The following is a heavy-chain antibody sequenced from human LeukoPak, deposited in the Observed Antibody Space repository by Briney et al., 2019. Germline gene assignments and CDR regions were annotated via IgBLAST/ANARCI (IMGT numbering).Heavy chain of an antibody. Sequence: GGSLRLSCAASGFTFSSYWMSWVRQAPGKGLEWVANIKGDGSERYYVDSVKGRFTISRDNAENSVFLEMTSLRAGDTAVYYCARDRAAKYGDYFPWGQRTLVTVSS. CDR2: IKGDGSER. D-gene: IGHD4-17*01. V-gene: IGHV3-7*01. CDR1: GFTFSSYW. CDR3: ARDRAAKYGDYFP. J-gene: IGHJ5*02.